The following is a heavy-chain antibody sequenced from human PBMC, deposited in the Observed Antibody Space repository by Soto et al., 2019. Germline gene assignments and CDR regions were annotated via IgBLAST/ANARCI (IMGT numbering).Heavy chain of an antibody. Sequence: GGSLRLSCAASGFTVSSNYMTWVRQAPGKGLEWVSVIYSGDSTYYADSVKGLFTISRDNSKNRLYLQMNSLRVEDTAVYYCAGGLTRLYIDQWGQGTLVTVSS. J-gene: IGHJ4*02. CDR3: AGGLTRLYIDQ. CDR2: IYSGDST. CDR1: GFTVSSNY. D-gene: IGHD2-15*01. V-gene: IGHV3-53*01.